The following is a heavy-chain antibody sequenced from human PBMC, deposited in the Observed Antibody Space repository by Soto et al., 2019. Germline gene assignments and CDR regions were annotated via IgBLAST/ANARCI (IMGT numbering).Heavy chain of an antibody. J-gene: IGHJ5*02. CDR2: ISSSSSYI. Sequence: GGSLGLSCAASGFTFSSYSMNWVRQAPGKGLEWVSSISSSSSYIYYADSVKGRFTISRDNAKNSLYLQMNSLRAEDTAVYYCASYYYGSGSYYSGFDPWGQGTLVTVSS. D-gene: IGHD3-10*01. CDR3: ASYYYGSGSYYSGFDP. CDR1: GFTFSSYS. V-gene: IGHV3-21*01.